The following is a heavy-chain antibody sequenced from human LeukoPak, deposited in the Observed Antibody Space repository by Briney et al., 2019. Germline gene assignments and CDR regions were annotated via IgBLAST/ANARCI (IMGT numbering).Heavy chain of an antibody. J-gene: IGHJ6*03. V-gene: IGHV4-34*01. D-gene: IGHD5-18*01. CDR2: INHSGST. CDR1: GGSFSGYY. CDR3: ARDPRYSYGYFLGYMDV. Sequence: PSETLSLTCAVYGGSFSGYYWSWIRQPPGKGLEWIGEINHSGSTNYNPSLKSRVTISVDTSKNQFSLKLSSVTAADTAVYYCARDPRYSYGYFLGYMDVWGKGTTVTVSS.